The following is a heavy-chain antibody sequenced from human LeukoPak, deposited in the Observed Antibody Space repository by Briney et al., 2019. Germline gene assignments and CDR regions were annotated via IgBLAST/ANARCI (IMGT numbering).Heavy chain of an antibody. CDR3: AKVGSGRGYYYYYMDV. CDR2: IQYDGSNK. V-gene: IGHV3-30*02. CDR1: GFTFSSYG. J-gene: IGHJ6*03. Sequence: GGSLRLSCAASGFTFSSYGMFWVRQAPGKGLEWVAFIQYDGSNKYYADSVKGRFTISRDNSKNTLYLQMDRLRTEDTAVYYCAKVGSGRGYYYYYMDVWGKGTPVTVSS. D-gene: IGHD3-10*01.